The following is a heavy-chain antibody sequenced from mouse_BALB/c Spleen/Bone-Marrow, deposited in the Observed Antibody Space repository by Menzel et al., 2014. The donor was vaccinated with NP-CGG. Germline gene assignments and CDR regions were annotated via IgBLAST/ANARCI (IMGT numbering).Heavy chain of an antibody. J-gene: IGHJ3*01. V-gene: IGHV14-3*02. CDR1: GFNIKDTY. Sequence: EVMLVESGAELVKPGASAKLSCTASGFNIKDTYMHWVKQRPEQGLEWIGRIDPANGNTKYDPKFQGKATITADTSSNTAYLQLSSLTSEDTAVYYCASYYYGSSGFAYWGQGTLVTVSA. CDR2: IDPANGNT. D-gene: IGHD1-1*01. CDR3: ASYYYGSSGFAY.